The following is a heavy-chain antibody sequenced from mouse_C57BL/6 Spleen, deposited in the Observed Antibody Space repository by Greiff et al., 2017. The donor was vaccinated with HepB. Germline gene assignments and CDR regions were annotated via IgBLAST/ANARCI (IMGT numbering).Heavy chain of an antibody. D-gene: IGHD2-1*01. CDR2: IYPRDGST. CDR1: GYTFTSYD. V-gene: IGHV1-85*01. J-gene: IGHJ2*01. CDR3: ARSGDYGNYAYFDY. Sequence: QVQLQQSGPELVKPGASVKLSCKASGYTFTSYDINWVKQRPGQGLEWIGWIYPRDGSTKYNEKFKGKATLTVDTSSSTAYMELHSLTSEYSAVYFCARSGDYGNYAYFDYWGQGTTLTVSS.